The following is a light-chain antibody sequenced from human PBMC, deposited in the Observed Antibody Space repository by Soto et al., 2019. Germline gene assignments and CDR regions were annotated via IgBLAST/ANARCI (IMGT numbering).Light chain of an antibody. V-gene: IGKV3-20*01. Sequence: EIVLTQSPGTLSLSPGERATLSCRASQSVSSSYLAWYQNKPGQAPRLLIYGASSSATGIPDRFSGSGSGTDFTLTISRLEPEDFAVYYCQQYGTSPLTFGGGTKVEI. CDR1: QSVSSSY. CDR2: GAS. CDR3: QQYGTSPLT. J-gene: IGKJ4*01.